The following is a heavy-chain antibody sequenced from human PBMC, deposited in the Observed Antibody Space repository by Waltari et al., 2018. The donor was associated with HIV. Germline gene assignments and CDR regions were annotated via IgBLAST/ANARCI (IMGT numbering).Heavy chain of an antibody. CDR2: VYSGGTP. J-gene: IGHJ4*02. CDR3: ASSGSSTLDN. V-gene: IGHV4-39*02. Sequence: QLQLQESGPGLVKPSETLSLTCTVSGDSISRRTYYWGWIRQPPGKGLEWIGSVYSGGTPYYSPSLKRRVVISVDTSKNHFSLRLSSVTAADTAVYFCASSGSSTLDNWGQGTLVCVSS. D-gene: IGHD6-19*01. CDR1: GDSISRRTYY.